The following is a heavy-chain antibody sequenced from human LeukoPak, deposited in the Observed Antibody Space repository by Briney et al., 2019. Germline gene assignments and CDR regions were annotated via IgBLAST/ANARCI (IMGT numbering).Heavy chain of an antibody. CDR1: GGTFSSYT. CDR3: ARDGHSNPMVDY. Sequence: SVKVSCKASGGTFSSYTISWVRQAPGQGLEWMGRIIPILGIANYAQKFQGRVTITADKSTSTAYMELSSLRSEDTAVYYCARDGHSNPMVDYWGQGTLVTVSS. CDR2: IIPILGIA. J-gene: IGHJ4*02. V-gene: IGHV1-69*04. D-gene: IGHD6-13*01.